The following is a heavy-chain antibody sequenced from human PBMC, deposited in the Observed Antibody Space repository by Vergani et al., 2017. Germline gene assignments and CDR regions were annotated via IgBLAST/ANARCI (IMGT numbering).Heavy chain of an antibody. CDR2: IYHSGST. J-gene: IGHJ4*02. CDR1: GYSISSGYY. V-gene: IGHV4-38-2*01. D-gene: IGHD5-24*01. Sequence: QVQLPESGPGLVKPSETLSLTCAVSGYSISSGYYWGWIRQPPGKGLEWIGSIYHSGSTYYNPSLKSRVTISVDTSKNQFSLKLSSVTAADTAVYYCARHEDGYFDYWGQGTLVTVSS. CDR3: ARHEDGYFDY.